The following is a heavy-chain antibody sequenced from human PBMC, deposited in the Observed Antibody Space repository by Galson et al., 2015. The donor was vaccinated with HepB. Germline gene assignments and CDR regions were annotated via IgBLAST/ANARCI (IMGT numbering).Heavy chain of an antibody. CDR1: GFTFSSYW. CDR3: ARDRARGSGYFDL. V-gene: IGHV3-7*01. CDR2: IKQDGSEE. Sequence: SLRLSCAASGFTFSSYWMSWVRQAPGKGLEWVANIKQDGSEEYYVDSVKGRFTISRDNAKNSLYLQMNSLRAEDTAVYYCARDRARGSGYFDLWGRGTLVTVSS. J-gene: IGHJ2*01. D-gene: IGHD3-10*01.